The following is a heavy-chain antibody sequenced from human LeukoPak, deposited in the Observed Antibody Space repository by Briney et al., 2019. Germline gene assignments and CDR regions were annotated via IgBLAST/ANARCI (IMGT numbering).Heavy chain of an antibody. J-gene: IGHJ4*02. V-gene: IGHV3-23*01. CDR1: GFTFSTYG. Sequence: PGGSLRLSCAASGFTFSTYGMHWVRQAPGRGLEWVSGITGDATSTYYSDSVKGRFTVSRDNSKNTLYLHMNSLSAEDTAVYYCARYLSWGSYTCWGQGTLVTVSS. CDR3: ARYLSWGSYTC. CDR2: ITGDATST. D-gene: IGHD3-16*01.